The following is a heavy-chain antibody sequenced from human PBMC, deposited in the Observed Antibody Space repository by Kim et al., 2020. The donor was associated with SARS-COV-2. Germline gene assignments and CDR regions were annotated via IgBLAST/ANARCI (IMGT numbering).Heavy chain of an antibody. CDR3: ARMGDYVWGSYRYGYYYYGMDV. V-gene: IGHV1-8*01. J-gene: IGHJ6*02. CDR2: MNPNSGNT. D-gene: IGHD3-16*02. Sequence: ASVKVSCKASGYTFTSYDINWVRQATGQGLEWMGWMNPNSGNTGYAQKFQGRVTMTRNTSISTAYMELSSLRSEDTAVYYCARMGDYVWGSYRYGYYYYGMDVWGQGTTVTVSS. CDR1: GYTFTSYD.